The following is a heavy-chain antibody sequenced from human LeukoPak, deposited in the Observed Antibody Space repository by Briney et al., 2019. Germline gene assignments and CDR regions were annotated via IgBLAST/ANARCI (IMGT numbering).Heavy chain of an antibody. Sequence: ASVKVSCKASGYTFTSYDINWVRQATGQGLEWMGWMNPNSGNTGYAQKFQGRVTMTRNTSMSTAYMELSSLRSEDTAVYYCARDRGGTGDFDYWGQGTLVTVSS. CDR3: ARDRGGTGDFDY. CDR2: MNPNSGNT. D-gene: IGHD1-1*01. CDR1: GYTFTSYD. V-gene: IGHV1-8*01. J-gene: IGHJ4*02.